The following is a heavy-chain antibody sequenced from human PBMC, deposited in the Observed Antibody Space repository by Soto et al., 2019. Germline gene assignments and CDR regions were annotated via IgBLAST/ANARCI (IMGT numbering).Heavy chain of an antibody. D-gene: IGHD2-15*01. CDR3: ARVGYCGSDRCSWIVN. J-gene: IGHJ4*02. CDR1: GATISSSNW. Sequence: QVQLQESGPGLVKPSGTLSLTCAVSGATISSSNWWSWVRQPPGKGLEWIGEIFHSGSTNYIPSLKRRVTRSVDKSTNECCRRLSSVTAADRAVYYGARVGYCGSDRCSWIVNCGQGTLVTVSP. CDR2: IFHSGST. V-gene: IGHV4-4*02.